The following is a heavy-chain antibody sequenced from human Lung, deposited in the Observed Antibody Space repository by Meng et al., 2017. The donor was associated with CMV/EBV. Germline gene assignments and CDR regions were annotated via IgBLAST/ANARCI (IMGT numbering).Heavy chain of an antibody. D-gene: IGHD3-9*01. CDR2: VGGCDGDT. J-gene: IGHJ3*02. Sequence: ASVKVSCKASGYTFSRYGISYVRQAPGQGLQWLGWVGGCDGDTNYAPEFRGRATMTTDTSTNTVYMELRSLTSDDTAVYYCARDWECLDRSDVVEIWGQGTMVTVSS. V-gene: IGHV1-18*01. CDR3: ARDWECLDRSDVVEI. CDR1: GYTFSRYG.